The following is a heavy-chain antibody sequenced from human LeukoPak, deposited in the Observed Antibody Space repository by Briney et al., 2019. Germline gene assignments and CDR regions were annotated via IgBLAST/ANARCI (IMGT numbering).Heavy chain of an antibody. CDR1: GYTFTGYY. D-gene: IGHD6-13*01. CDR2: INPNSGGT. Sequence: GASVKVSCKASGYTFTGYYMHWVRQAPGQGLEWMGRINPNSGGTNYAQKFQGRVTMTRDTSISTAYMEPSRLRSDDTAVYYCARDLGIAAAGKHFDYWGQGTLVTVSS. CDR3: ARDLGIAAAGKHFDY. V-gene: IGHV1-2*06. J-gene: IGHJ4*02.